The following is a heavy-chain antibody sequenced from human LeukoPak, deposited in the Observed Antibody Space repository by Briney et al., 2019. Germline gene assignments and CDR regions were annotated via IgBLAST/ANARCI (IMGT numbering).Heavy chain of an antibody. D-gene: IGHD4-17*01. CDR1: GFTFSSYE. V-gene: IGHV3-48*03. CDR3: AKAVPYGDYYDY. CDR2: ISSSGSTI. Sequence: GGSLRLSCAASGFTFSSYEMNWVRQAPGKGLEWVSYISSSGSTIYYADSVKGRFTISRDNSKNTLYLQMNSLRAEDTAVYYCAKAVPYGDYYDYWGQGTLVTVSS. J-gene: IGHJ4*02.